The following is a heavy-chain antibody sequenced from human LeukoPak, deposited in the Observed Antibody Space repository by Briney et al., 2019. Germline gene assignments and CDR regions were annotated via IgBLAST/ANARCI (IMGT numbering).Heavy chain of an antibody. CDR3: ARYSSGWPGYFDY. CDR1: GFTFTNYV. D-gene: IGHD6-25*01. Sequence: GGSLRLSCAASGFTFTNYVMHWVRQAPGKGLEWVAIIWFDGTNKYYADSVKGRFTISRDNSKDALYLQMNSLRAEDTAVYYCARYSSGWPGYFDYWGQGTLVTVSS. CDR2: IWFDGTNK. V-gene: IGHV3-33*01. J-gene: IGHJ4*02.